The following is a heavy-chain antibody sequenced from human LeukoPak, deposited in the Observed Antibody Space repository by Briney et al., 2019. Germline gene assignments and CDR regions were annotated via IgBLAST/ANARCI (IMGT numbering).Heavy chain of an antibody. CDR1: GFTFSSYS. CDR3: ARGAARPRHQGAYYYYYYMDV. J-gene: IGHJ6*03. Sequence: GGSLRLSCAASGFTFSSYSMNWVRQAPGKGLEWVSYISSSSSTIYYADSVKGRFTISRDNAKNSLYLQMNSLRAEDTAVYYCARGAARPRHQGAYYYYYYMDVWGKGTTVTVSS. D-gene: IGHD6-6*01. V-gene: IGHV3-48*01. CDR2: ISSSSSTI.